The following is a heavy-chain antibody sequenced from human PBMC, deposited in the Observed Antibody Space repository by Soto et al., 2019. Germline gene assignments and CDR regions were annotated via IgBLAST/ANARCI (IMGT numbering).Heavy chain of an antibody. J-gene: IGHJ4*02. D-gene: IGHD1-26*01. Sequence: GGSLRLSCAASGFTVRSSHMGWVRQTPRKGLEWVSVIYTGDSTYYADSVKDRFTISRDSSKNTLYLQMNSLRVEDTAVYYCAKSKELGASAPDYWGQGTLVTVSS. V-gene: IGHV3-66*01. CDR1: GFTVRSSH. CDR3: AKSKELGASAPDY. CDR2: IYTGDST.